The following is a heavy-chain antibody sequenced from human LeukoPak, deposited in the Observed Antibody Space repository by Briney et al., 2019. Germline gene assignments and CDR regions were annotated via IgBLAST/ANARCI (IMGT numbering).Heavy chain of an antibody. J-gene: IGHJ4*02. CDR3: AKGDGYDSSGYDY. Sequence: GGSLRLSCAASGFTFSSYSMNWVRQAPGKGLEWVSSISSSSSYIYYTDSVKGRFTISRDNAKNSLYLQMNSLRAEDTAVYYCAKGDGYDSSGYDYWGQGTLVTVSS. CDR1: GFTFSSYS. D-gene: IGHD3-22*01. V-gene: IGHV3-21*01. CDR2: ISSSSSYI.